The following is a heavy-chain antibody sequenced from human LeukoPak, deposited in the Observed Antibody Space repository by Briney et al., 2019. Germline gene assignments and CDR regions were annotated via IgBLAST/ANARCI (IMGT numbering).Heavy chain of an antibody. D-gene: IGHD1-14*01. CDR1: GFTFSSYG. J-gene: IGHJ3*02. CDR2: ISYDGSNK. V-gene: IGHV3-30*18. Sequence: GGSLRLSCAASGFTFSSYGMHWVRQAPGKGLEWVAVISYDGSNKYYADSVKGRFTISRDNSKNTLSLQMNSLRAEDTAVYYCAKNPHPEWNAFDIWGQGTMVTVSS. CDR3: AKNPHPEWNAFDI.